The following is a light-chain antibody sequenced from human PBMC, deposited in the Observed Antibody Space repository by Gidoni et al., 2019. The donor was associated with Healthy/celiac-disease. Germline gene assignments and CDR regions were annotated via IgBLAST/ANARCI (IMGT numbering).Light chain of an antibody. CDR2: EDN. CDR3: QSYDSSNHVV. V-gene: IGLV6-57*01. J-gene: IGLJ2*01. Sequence: FMLTPPPSVSESPRKTVTISFTRSSGSIASNYVQCYQQRPGSSPTTVIYEDNQRPSGVPDRFSGSIDSSANSSSLTISGLKTEDEADYYCQSYDSSNHVVFGGGTKLTVL. CDR1: SGSIASNY.